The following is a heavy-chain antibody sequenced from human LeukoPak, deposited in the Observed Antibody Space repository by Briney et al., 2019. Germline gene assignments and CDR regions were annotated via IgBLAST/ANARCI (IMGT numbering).Heavy chain of an antibody. J-gene: IGHJ4*02. D-gene: IGHD6-19*01. CDR2: IIPIFGTA. V-gene: IGHV1-69*13. CDR1: GGTFSSYA. CDR3: ATEYSSGWSLSY. Sequence: SVKVSCKASGGTFSSYAISWVRQAPGQGLEWMGGIIPIFGTANYTQKFQGRVTITADESTSTAYMELSSLRSEDTAVYYCATEYSSGWSLSYWGQGTLVTVSS.